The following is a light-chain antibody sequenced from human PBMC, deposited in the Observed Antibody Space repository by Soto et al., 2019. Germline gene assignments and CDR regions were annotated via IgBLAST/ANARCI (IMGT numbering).Light chain of an antibody. J-gene: IGKJ1*01. CDR3: QQYGSSGT. CDR1: QSVSTY. V-gene: IGKV3-20*01. CDR2: GAS. Sequence: EIVLTQSPVTLSLSPWERATLSCRASQSVSTYLAWYQQKPGQAPRLLIYGASNRATGIPDRFSGSGSGTDFTLTISRLEPEDFAVYYCQQYGSSGTFGQGTKVDI.